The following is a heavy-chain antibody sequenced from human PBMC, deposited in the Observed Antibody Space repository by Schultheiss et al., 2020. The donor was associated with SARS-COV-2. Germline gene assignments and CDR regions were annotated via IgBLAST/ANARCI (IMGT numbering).Heavy chain of an antibody. D-gene: IGHD2-8*02. CDR3: ARVGYGREVDP. CDR1: GGSISSGGYY. CDR2: IYHSGST. V-gene: IGHV4-31*03. J-gene: IGHJ5*02. Sequence: SETLSLTCTVSGGSISSGGYYWSWIRQPPGKGLEWIGHIYHSGSTYYNPSLQSRVTMSVDRSKNQFSLNLSSVTAVDTAVYYCARVGYGREVDPWGQGTLVTVSS.